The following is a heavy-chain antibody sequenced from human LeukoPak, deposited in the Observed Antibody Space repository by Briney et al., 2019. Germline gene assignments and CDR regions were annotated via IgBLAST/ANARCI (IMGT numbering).Heavy chain of an antibody. V-gene: IGHV3-23*01. CDR3: AKGANSDTRYYFDY. CDR2: ISASGGTI. Sequence: GGSLRLSCAASGFTFGSYAMSWVRQAPGKGLEWVSSISASGGTIYYADSVKGRFTISRDNSKNTLFLQMKSLRVEHTAIYYCAKGANSDTRYYFDYWGQGSLVTASS. CDR1: GFTFGSYA. J-gene: IGHJ4*02. D-gene: IGHD1-26*01.